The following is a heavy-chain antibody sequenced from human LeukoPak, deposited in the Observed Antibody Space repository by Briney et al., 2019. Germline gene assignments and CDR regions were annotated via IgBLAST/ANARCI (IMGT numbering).Heavy chain of an antibody. CDR1: GFTFSSVW. V-gene: IGHV3-15*01. Sequence: GGSLRLSCGASGFTFSSVWMNWVRQAPGKGLEWVGPIRSKSDGETTDYATPVKDRFTISRDDSKNTLYLQMNSLKTEDTHQYCFTGVTSLFYYWGQGTLVTVSS. CDR2: IRSKSDGETT. D-gene: IGHD3-3*01. J-gene: IGHJ4*02. CDR3: TGVTSLFYY.